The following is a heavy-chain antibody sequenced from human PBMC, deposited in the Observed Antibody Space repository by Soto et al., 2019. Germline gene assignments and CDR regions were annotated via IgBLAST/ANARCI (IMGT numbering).Heavy chain of an antibody. CDR2: IIPILGIA. CDR3: ARLENDYSGYDSY. CDR1: GGTFSSYT. J-gene: IGHJ4*02. V-gene: IGHV1-69*02. Sequence: SVKVSCKASGGTFSSYTISWVRQAPGQGLEWMGRIIPILGIANYAQKFQGRVTITADKSTSTAYMELSSLRSEDTAVYYCARLENDYSGYDSYWGQGTLDTVSS. D-gene: IGHD5-12*01.